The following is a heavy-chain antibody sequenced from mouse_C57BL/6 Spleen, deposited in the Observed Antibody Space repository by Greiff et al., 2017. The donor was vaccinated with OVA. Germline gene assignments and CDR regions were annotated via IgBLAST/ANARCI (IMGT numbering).Heavy chain of an antibody. J-gene: IGHJ3*01. CDR2: ISSGGSYT. V-gene: IGHV5-6*01. CDR1: GFTFSSYG. Sequence: EVKLVESGGDLVKPGGSLKLSCAASGFTFSSYGMSWVRQTPDKRLEWVATISSGGSYTYYPDSVKGRFTISRDNAKNTLYLQMSSLKSEDTAMYYCARQISTLVAPPWFGYWGQGTLLTVSA. D-gene: IGHD1-1*01. CDR3: ARQISTLVAPPWFGY.